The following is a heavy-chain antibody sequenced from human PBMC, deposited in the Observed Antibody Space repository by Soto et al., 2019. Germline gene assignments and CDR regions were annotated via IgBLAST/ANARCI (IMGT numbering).Heavy chain of an antibody. D-gene: IGHD1-1*01. V-gene: IGHV4-39*01. CDR1: GGSISSSSYY. CDR2: IYYSGST. Sequence: SETLSLTCTVSGGSISSSSYYWGWIRQPPGKGLEWIGSIYYSGSTYYNPSLKSRVTISVDTSKNQFSLKLSSVTAADTAVCYCARLQNWFDPWGQGTLVTVSS. J-gene: IGHJ5*02. CDR3: ARLQNWFDP.